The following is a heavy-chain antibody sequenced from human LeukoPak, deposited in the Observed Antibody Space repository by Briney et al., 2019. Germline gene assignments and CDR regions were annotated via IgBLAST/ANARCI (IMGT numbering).Heavy chain of an antibody. CDR2: IIPIFGTA. J-gene: IGHJ3*02. Sequence: GASVKVSCKASGGTFSSYAISWVRQAPGQGLEWMGGIIPIFGTANYAQKFQGRVTITADESTSTAYMELSSLRSEDTAVYYCARVLTLLHAFDIWGQGTMVTVSS. CDR1: GGTFSSYA. V-gene: IGHV1-69*13. D-gene: IGHD1-26*01. CDR3: ARVLTLLHAFDI.